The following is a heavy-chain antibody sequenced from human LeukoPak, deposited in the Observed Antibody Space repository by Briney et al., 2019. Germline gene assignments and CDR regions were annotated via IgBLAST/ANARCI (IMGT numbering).Heavy chain of an antibody. D-gene: IGHD4-17*01. V-gene: IGHV1-18*01. J-gene: IGHJ3*02. CDR1: GYTFTSYG. CDR2: ISAYNGNT. CDR3: ARATGWSTVPTYDAFDI. Sequence: ASVKVSCKASGYTFTSYGISWVRQAPGQGLEWMGWISAYNGNTNYAQKLQGRVTMTIDTSSNTAHMELRSLRSDDTAVYYCARATGWSTVPTYDAFDIWGQGTMVAVSS.